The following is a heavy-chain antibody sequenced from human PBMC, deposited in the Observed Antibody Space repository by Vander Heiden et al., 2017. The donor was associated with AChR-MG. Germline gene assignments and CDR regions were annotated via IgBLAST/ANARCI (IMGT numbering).Heavy chain of an antibody. J-gene: IGHJ1*01. CDR1: GFTFSDYA. CDR3: AKDAPQKWLEPEYFQH. V-gene: IGHV3-23*01. D-gene: IGHD6-19*01. Sequence: EVQLLESGGGLVQPGGSLRLSCAASGFTFSDYALSWVRPAPGKGLELVSGISASGDNTHYADSVKGRFTISRDNSKNTLYLQMNSLRAEDTAVYYCAKDAPQKWLEPEYFQHWGQGTLVTVSS. CDR2: ISASGDNT.